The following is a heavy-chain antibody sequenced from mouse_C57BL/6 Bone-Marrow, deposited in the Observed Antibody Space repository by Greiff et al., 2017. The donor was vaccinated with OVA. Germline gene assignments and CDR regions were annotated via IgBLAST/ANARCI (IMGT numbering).Heavy chain of an antibody. V-gene: IGHV5-17*01. D-gene: IGHD2-4*01. CDR1: GFTFSDYG. J-gene: IGHJ1*03. Sequence: EVQLVESGGGLVKPGGSLKLSCAASGFTFSDYGMHWVRQAPEKGLEWVAYISSGSSTIYYADTVKGRFTISRDNAKNTLFLQMTSLRSEDTAMYYCAREGLRLTYWYFDVWGTGTTVTVSP. CDR3: AREGLRLTYWYFDV. CDR2: ISSGSSTI.